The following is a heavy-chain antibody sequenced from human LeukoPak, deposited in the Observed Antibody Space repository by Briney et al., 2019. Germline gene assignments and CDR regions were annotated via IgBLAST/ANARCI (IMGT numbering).Heavy chain of an antibody. D-gene: IGHD1-14*01. CDR1: GFTFSSYW. CDR3: ARDDGFRSLDY. Sequence: GGSLRLSCAASGFTFSSYWMTWVRQAPGQGLEWVANIKQEGSEKYYVCSVKGRFIISRDNAKNSLYLQTNSLRAEDTAVYYCARDDGFRSLDYWGEGTLVTVSS. J-gene: IGHJ4*02. CDR2: IKQEGSEK. V-gene: IGHV3-7*04.